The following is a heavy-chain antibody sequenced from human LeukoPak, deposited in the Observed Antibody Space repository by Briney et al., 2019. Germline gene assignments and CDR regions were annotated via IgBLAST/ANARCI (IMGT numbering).Heavy chain of an antibody. V-gene: IGHV4-59*01. CDR2: IYYSGST. J-gene: IGHJ5*02. D-gene: IGHD2-15*01. CDR3: ARDYSHRIGWFDP. CDR1: GGSISSYY. Sequence: PSETLSLTCTVSGGSISSYYWSWIRQPPGKGLEWIGYIYYSGSTNYNPSLKSRVTISVDTSKNQFSLKLSSVTAADTAVYYCARDYSHRIGWFDPWGQGTLVTVSS.